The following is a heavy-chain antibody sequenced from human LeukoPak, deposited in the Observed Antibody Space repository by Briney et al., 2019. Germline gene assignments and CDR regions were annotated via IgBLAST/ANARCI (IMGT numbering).Heavy chain of an antibody. V-gene: IGHV3-74*03. CDR2: VNNDGSST. J-gene: IGHJ4*02. Sequence: QPGGSLRLSCAASGFIFGNYWMHWVRQAPGKGLVWVSRVNNDGSSTTYADSVKGRFTISRDNAKNTLYLQMNSLRAEGTAVYYCAKGGLRVTDYWGQGTLVTVSS. CDR1: GFIFGNYW. D-gene: IGHD5/OR15-5a*01. CDR3: AKGGLRVTDY.